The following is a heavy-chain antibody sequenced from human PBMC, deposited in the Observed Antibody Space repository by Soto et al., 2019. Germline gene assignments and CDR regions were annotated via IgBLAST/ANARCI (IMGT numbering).Heavy chain of an antibody. Sequence: VQLVESGGGVVQPGRSLRLSCAASGFTFSDYAMHWVRQAPGKGLEWVAVVSHDGRNTHYADSVKGRFTISRDSSKNTVSREMTSLRAEDTAVYYCAKGGRQWLVTSDFNCWGQGDLVTVSS. CDR1: GFTFSDYA. J-gene: IGHJ4*02. CDR3: AKGGRQWLVTSDFNC. CDR2: VSHDGRNT. V-gene: IGHV3-30*18. D-gene: IGHD6-19*01.